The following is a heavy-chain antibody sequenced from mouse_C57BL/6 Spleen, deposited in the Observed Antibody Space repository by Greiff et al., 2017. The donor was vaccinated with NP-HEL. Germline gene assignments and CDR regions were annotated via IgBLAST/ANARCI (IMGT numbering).Heavy chain of an antibody. CDR2: ISSGGSYT. Sequence: EVQRVESGGDLVKPGGSLKLSCAASGFTFSSYGMSWVRQTPDKRLEWVATISSGGSYTYYPDSVKGRFTISRDNAKNTLYLQMSSLKSEDTAMYYCARHNYSNYDYAMDYWGQGTSVTVSS. V-gene: IGHV5-6*01. CDR1: GFTFSSYG. J-gene: IGHJ4*01. CDR3: ARHNYSNYDYAMDY. D-gene: IGHD2-5*01.